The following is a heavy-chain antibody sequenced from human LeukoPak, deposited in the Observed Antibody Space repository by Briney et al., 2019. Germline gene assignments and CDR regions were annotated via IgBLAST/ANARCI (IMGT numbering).Heavy chain of an antibody. V-gene: IGHV1-46*01. D-gene: IGHD5-18*01. Sequence: ASVKVSCKASGYTFTSYYMHWVRQAPGQGLEWMGIINPSGGSTSYAQKFQGRVTMTRDTSTSTVYMELSSLRSEDTAVYYCARAPDVDTAIGFYGMDVWGQGTTVTVSS. CDR1: GYTFTSYY. CDR2: INPSGGST. CDR3: ARAPDVDTAIGFYGMDV. J-gene: IGHJ6*02.